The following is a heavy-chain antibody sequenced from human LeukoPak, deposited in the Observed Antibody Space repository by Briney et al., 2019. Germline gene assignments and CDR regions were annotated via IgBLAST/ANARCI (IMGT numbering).Heavy chain of an antibody. Sequence: GGSLRLSCAASGFTFSSYWMHWVRQAPGKGLVWVSRINSDGSSTSYADSVKGRLTISRDNAKNTLYLQMNSLRAEDTAVYYCARAGSGWSFDYWGQGTLVTVSS. D-gene: IGHD6-19*01. J-gene: IGHJ4*02. CDR1: GFTFSSYW. V-gene: IGHV3-74*01. CDR2: INSDGSST. CDR3: ARAGSGWSFDY.